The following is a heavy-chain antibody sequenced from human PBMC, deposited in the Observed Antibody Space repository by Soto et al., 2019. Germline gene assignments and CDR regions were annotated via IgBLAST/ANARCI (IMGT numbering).Heavy chain of an antibody. J-gene: IGHJ3*02. CDR2: IYYSGST. V-gene: IGHV4-59*01. CDR3: AILVVVVAANQDAFDI. CDR1: GGSISSYY. Sequence: SETLSLTCTVSGGSISSYYWSWIRQPPGKGLEWIGYIYYSGSTNYNPSLKSRVTISVDTSKNQFSLKLSSVTAADTAVYYCAILVVVVAANQDAFDIWGQGTMVTVSS. D-gene: IGHD2-15*01.